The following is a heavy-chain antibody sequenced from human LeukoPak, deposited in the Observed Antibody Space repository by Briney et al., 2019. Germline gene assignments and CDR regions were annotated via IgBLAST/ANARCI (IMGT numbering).Heavy chain of an antibody. V-gene: IGHV3-7*01. J-gene: IGHJ3*02. Sequence: PGGSLRLSCAASGFTFSSYWMSWVRQAPGKGLEWVANIKQDGSEKYYVDSVKGRFTISRDNAKNSLYLQMNSLRAEDTAVYYCARPGYSSDPDAFDIWGQGTLVTVSS. D-gene: IGHD6-19*01. CDR2: IKQDGSEK. CDR1: GFTFSSYW. CDR3: ARPGYSSDPDAFDI.